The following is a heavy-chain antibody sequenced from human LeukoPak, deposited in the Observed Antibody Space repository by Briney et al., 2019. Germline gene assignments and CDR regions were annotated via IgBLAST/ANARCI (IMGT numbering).Heavy chain of an antibody. CDR1: GGSVSSSSYY. J-gene: IGHJ4*02. CDR3: ARGGPGALDY. D-gene: IGHD7-27*01. Sequence: SETLSLTCTVSGGSVSSSSYYWSWIRQPPGKGLEWIGEINHSGSTNYNPSLKSRVTISVDTSKNQFSLKLSSVTAADTAVYYCARGGPGALDYWGQGTLVTVSS. V-gene: IGHV4-39*07. CDR2: INHSGST.